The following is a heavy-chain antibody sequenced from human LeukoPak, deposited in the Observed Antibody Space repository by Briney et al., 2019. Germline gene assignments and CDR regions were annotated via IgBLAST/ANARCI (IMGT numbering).Heavy chain of an antibody. CDR2: LSYDGSNK. CDR1: GFTFSDYY. J-gene: IGHJ5*02. D-gene: IGHD2-15*01. CDR3: ARGVVVVVAATSNWFDP. Sequence: PGGSLRLSCAASGFTFSDYYMSWIRQTPGKGLEWVAVLSYDGSNKFYADSVKGRFTVSRDNSKNTLYLQMNSLRAEDTAVYYCARGVVVVVAATSNWFDPWGQGTLVTVSS. V-gene: IGHV3-30*03.